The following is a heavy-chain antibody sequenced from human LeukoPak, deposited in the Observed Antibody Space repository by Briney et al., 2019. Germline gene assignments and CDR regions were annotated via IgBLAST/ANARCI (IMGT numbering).Heavy chain of an antibody. CDR1: GFTFSSYG. CDR2: IWYDGSNK. Sequence: GESLRLSCAASGFTFSSYGMHWVRQAPGKGLEWVAVIWYDGSNKYYADSVKGRFTISRDNSKNTLYLQMNSLRAEDTAVYYCARAQLLYYYDSSGMEYWGQGTLVTVSS. J-gene: IGHJ4*02. D-gene: IGHD3-22*01. CDR3: ARAQLLYYYDSSGMEY. V-gene: IGHV3-33*01.